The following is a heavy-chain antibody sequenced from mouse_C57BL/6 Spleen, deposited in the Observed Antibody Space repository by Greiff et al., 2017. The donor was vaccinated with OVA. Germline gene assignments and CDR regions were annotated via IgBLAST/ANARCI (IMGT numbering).Heavy chain of an antibody. V-gene: IGHV3-6*01. CDR1: GYSITSGYY. Sequence: EVQLVESGPGLVKPSQSLSLTCSVTGYSITSGYYWNWIRQFPGNKLEWMGYISYDGSNNYNPSLKNRISITRDTSKNQFFLKLNSVTTEDTATYYCALGHDYFDYWGQGTTLTVSS. CDR2: ISYDGSN. J-gene: IGHJ2*01. CDR3: ALGHDYFDY. D-gene: IGHD4-1*01.